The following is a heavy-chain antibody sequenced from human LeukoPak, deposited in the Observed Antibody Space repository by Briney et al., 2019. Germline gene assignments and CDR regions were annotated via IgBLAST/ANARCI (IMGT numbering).Heavy chain of an antibody. V-gene: IGHV4-31*11. D-gene: IGHD2-2*01. J-gene: IGHJ5*02. CDR3: ARDPRYCSSTSCLSWFDP. CDR1: GGSFSGYY. CDR2: IYYSGST. Sequence: PSETLSLTCAVYGGSFSGYYWSWIRQHPGKGLEWIGYIYYSGSTYYNPSLKSRVTISVDTSKNQFSLKLSSVTAADTAVYYCARDPRYCSSTSCLSWFDPWGQGTLVTVSS.